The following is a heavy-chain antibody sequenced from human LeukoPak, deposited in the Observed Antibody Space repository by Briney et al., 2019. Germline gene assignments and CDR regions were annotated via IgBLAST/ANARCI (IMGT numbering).Heavy chain of an antibody. CDR3: ARVWELSFDH. V-gene: IGHV3-23*03. CDR1: GFTFSSYA. CDR2: SYSGGTS. J-gene: IGHJ4*02. Sequence: GGSLRLSCAASGFTFSSYAMSWARQAPGKGLEWVAVSYSGGTSQYAESVKGRFTISRDNSYNSLYLQMNSLRAEDTALYYCARVWELSFDHWGQGALVTVSS. D-gene: IGHD1-26*01.